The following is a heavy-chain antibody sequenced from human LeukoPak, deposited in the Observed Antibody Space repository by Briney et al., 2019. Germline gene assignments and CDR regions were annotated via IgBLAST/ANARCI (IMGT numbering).Heavy chain of an antibody. CDR3: ARGMGYYYDSSGYYGGVALDY. D-gene: IGHD3-22*01. J-gene: IGHJ4*02. Sequence: GASVKVSCKASGYTFTGYYMHWVRQAPGQGLEWMGWISAYNGNTNYAQKLQGRVTMTTDTSTSTAYMELRSLRSDDTAVYYCARGMGYYYDSSGYYGGVALDYWGQGTLVTVSS. CDR1: GYTFTGYY. CDR2: ISAYNGNT. V-gene: IGHV1-18*04.